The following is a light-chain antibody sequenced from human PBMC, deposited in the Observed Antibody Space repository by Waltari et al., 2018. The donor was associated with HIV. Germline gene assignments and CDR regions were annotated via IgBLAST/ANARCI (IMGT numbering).Light chain of an antibody. Sequence: QSALTQQPPSVSAAPGQNVTMSCSGGNSNFGNHFVCWYQHRPGIAPRLLIYDINKRPLGIPQRFAASKSGTSATLGITGLQTADEGEYYCGTWDVRLSAGVFGSGTKVF. V-gene: IGLV1-51*01. CDR1: NSNFGNHF. CDR3: GTWDVRLSAGVFGSGTKV. J-gene: IGLJ1*01. CDR2: DIN.